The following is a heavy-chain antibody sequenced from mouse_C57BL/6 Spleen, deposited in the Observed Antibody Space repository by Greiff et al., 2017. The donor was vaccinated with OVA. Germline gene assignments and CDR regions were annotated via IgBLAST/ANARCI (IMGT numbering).Heavy chain of an antibody. V-gene: IGHV1-80*01. J-gene: IGHJ1*03. Sequence: VHLVESGAELVKPGASVKISCKASGYAFSSYWMNWVKQRPGKGLEWIGQIYPGDGDTNYNGKFKGKATLTADKSSSTAYMQLSSLTSEDSAVYFCVRTGTDWYFDVWGTGTTVTVSS. D-gene: IGHD4-1*01. CDR2: IYPGDGDT. CDR3: VRTGTDWYFDV. CDR1: GYAFSSYW.